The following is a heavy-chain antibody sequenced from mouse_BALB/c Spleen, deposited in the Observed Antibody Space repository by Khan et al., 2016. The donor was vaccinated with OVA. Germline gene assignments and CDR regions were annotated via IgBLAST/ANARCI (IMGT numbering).Heavy chain of an antibody. J-gene: IGHJ3*01. V-gene: IGHV5-9-1*01. CDR3: SRSPYGNFAY. D-gene: IGHD2-1*01. Sequence: EVMLVESGGALVKPGGSLKLSCAASGFTFSTYAMSWVRQTPEKRLEWVATINSDGDYTYYPDSVTGRFTISRDNAKNTLYRQMSSLRSEDTAMYYCSRSPYGNFAYWGQGTLVTVSA. CDR1: GFTFSTYA. CDR2: INSDGDYT.